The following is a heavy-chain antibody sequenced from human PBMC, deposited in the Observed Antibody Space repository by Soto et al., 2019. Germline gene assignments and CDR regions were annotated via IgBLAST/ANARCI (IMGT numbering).Heavy chain of an antibody. CDR3: ARDSSSWYGRDKYLDS. CDR1: GFTFSSND. CDR2: ISYHGNSK. D-gene: IGHD6-13*01. Sequence: QVQLVESGGGVVQPGRSLRLSCAASGFTFSSNDMHWVRQAPGKGLEWVALISYHGNSKYYADSVKGRFTISRDNSKDTLYLHISNLRTEDTAEYYCARDSSSWYGRDKYLDSWGQGTLVTVSS. J-gene: IGHJ4*02. V-gene: IGHV3-30-3*01.